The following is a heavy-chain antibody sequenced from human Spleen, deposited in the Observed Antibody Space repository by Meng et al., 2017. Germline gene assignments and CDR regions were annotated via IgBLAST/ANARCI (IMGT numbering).Heavy chain of an antibody. Sequence: GESLKISCAASGFTFSDYYMSWIRQAPGKGLEWISYISGSGSTIYYADSVKGRFTISRDNAKNSLYLQMNSLRAEDTAVYYCAGENGGLHAFDIWGQGTMVTVSS. D-gene: IGHD7-27*01. V-gene: IGHV3-11*01. CDR3: AGENGGLHAFDI. CDR2: ISGSGSTI. CDR1: GFTFSDYY. J-gene: IGHJ3*02.